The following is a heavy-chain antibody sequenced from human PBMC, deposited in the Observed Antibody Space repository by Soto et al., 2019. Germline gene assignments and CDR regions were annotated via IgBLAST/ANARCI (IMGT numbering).Heavy chain of an antibody. V-gene: IGHV4-59*12. CDR1: GGAISGYY. J-gene: IGHJ4*02. Sequence: PSETLSLTCRVSGGAISGYYWRWIRQSPGKGLEWLGYVYYTGRTNYNPSLTGRVTISVDTSKNQFSLNLSSVTAADTAVYYCETSPKSSDFPYYFDFWGQGTQVTVYS. D-gene: IGHD2-21*02. CDR3: ETSPKSSDFPYYFDF. CDR2: VYYTGRT.